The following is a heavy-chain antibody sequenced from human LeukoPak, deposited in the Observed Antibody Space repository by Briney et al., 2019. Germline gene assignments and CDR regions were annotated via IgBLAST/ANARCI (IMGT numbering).Heavy chain of an antibody. D-gene: IGHD1-1*01. CDR1: GSRFNEYW. CDR3: VRAGWELDY. CDR2: IKDDGTEE. Sequence: GGSLRLSCAASGSRFNEYWMSWVRQPPGEGLQWVAHIKDDGTEEYYLDSVEGRFTIARDDAKNSLYLQMNSLRVEDTALYYCVRAGWELDYWGQGTPVMVS. J-gene: IGHJ4*02. V-gene: IGHV3-7*01.